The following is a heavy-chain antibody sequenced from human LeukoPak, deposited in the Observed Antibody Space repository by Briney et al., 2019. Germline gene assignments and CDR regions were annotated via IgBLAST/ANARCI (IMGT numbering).Heavy chain of an antibody. J-gene: IGHJ6*03. D-gene: IGHD2/OR15-2a*01. Sequence: GSLRLSCAASGFTFSDYYWSWIRQPPGKGLEWIGEINHSGSTNYNPSLKSRVTISVDTSKNQFSLKLSSVTAADTAVYYCARASFGDPGYMDVWGKGTTVTISS. CDR2: INHSGST. CDR3: ARASFGDPGYMDV. CDR1: GFTFSDYY. V-gene: IGHV4-34*01.